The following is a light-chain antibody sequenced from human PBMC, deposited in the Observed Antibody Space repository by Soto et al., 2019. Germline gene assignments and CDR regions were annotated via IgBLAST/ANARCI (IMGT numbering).Light chain of an antibody. Sequence: QSALTQPASVSGSPGQSITISCTGSSSDVGGYHYVSWYQQHPGKAPKLMIYEVTKRPSGVSNRFSGSKSDNTASLTISGLQDEDEEYYYCRAYTTSSAVFGTGTKLTVL. CDR1: SSDVGGYHY. CDR3: RAYTTSSAV. J-gene: IGLJ1*01. CDR2: EVT. V-gene: IGLV2-14*01.